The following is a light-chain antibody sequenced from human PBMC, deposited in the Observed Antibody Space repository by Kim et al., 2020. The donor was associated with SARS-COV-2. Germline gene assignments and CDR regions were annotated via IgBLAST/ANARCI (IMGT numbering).Light chain of an antibody. V-gene: IGKV1-5*03. J-gene: IGKJ1*01. CDR3: QQYDTYRT. Sequence: ASVGDRVSITCRASQNIGTWLAWFQQKPGRAPKRLIYKASNLESGVPSRFSGSGSGTEFTLIINSLQPDDFATYYCQQYDTYRTFGQGTKVDIK. CDR2: KAS. CDR1: QNIGTW.